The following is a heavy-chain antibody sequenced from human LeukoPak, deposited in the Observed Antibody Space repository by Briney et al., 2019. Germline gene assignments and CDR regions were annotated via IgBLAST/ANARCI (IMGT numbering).Heavy chain of an antibody. V-gene: IGHV1-69*01. CDR3: VRGDAYSGYARPNFDY. CDR1: GGTFSSYA. J-gene: IGHJ4*02. D-gene: IGHD5-12*01. CDR2: IIPIFGTA. Sequence: SVTVSCKASGGTFSSYAISWVRQAPGQGLEWMGGIIPIFGTANYAQKFQGRVTITADESTSTAYMELSSLRSEDTAVYYGVRGDAYSGYARPNFDYWGQGTLVTVSS.